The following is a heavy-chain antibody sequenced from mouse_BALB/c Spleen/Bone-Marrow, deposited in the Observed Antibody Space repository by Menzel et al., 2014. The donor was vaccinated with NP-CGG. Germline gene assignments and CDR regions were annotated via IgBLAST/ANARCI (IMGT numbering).Heavy chain of an antibody. CDR2: ISYDGSN. J-gene: IGHJ3*01. CDR3: ARGGYDGRGFAY. Sequence: VQLKQSGPGLVKPSQSLSLTCSVTGYSITSGYYWNWIRQFPGNKLEWMGYISYDGSNNYNPSLKNRISITRDTSESQFFLKLNSVTTEGTATYYCARGGYDGRGFAYWGQGTLVTVSA. D-gene: IGHD2-14*01. CDR1: GYSITSGYY. V-gene: IGHV3-6*02.